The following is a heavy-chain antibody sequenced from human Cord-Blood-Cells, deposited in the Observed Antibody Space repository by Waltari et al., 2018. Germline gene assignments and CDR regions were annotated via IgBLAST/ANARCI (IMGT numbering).Heavy chain of an antibody. D-gene: IGHD1-26*01. CDR1: GGTISSNSYY. CDR3: ARHFGSYYAFDI. V-gene: IGHV4-39*01. J-gene: IGHJ3*02. CDR2: IYYSGGT. Sequence: QLQLQESGPRLVKPSETLSLTCTVSGGTISSNSYYWGRNRRPPAKGLEWIGSIYYSGGTYYTPSLKSRVTISVDTSKTQFSLKLSSVTAADAAVYYCARHFGSYYAFDIWGQGTMLTVSS.